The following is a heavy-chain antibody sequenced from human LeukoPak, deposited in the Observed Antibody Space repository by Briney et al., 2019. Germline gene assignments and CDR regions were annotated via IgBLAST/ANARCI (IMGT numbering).Heavy chain of an antibody. Sequence: GGSLRLSCAASGFTFSSYWMSWVRQAPGKGLEWVANIKQDGSEKYYVDSVKGRFTISRDNAKNSLYLQMNSLRAEDTAVHYCARRLAPGTSAFDIWGQGTMVTVSS. CDR2: IKQDGSEK. CDR1: GFTFSSYW. D-gene: IGHD6-13*01. CDR3: ARRLAPGTSAFDI. V-gene: IGHV3-7*01. J-gene: IGHJ3*02.